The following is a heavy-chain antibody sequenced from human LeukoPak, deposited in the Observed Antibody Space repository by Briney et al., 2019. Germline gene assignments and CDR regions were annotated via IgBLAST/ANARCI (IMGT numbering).Heavy chain of an antibody. V-gene: IGHV4-4*09. J-gene: IGHJ4*02. Sequence: SETLSLTCTVSGGSINSYYWTWIRQPPGGGLEWIGFISSSGATNYHPSLSSRVTISLNPSKTQFSLKLTSWTGTNPAVFYFGGQPDYGDRVFDLWGQGTLVTVSS. CDR2: ISSSGAT. D-gene: IGHD4-17*01. CDR3: GGQPDYGDRVFDL. CDR1: GGSINSYY.